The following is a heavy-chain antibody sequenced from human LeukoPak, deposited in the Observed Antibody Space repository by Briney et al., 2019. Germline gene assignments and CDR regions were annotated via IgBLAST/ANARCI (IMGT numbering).Heavy chain of an antibody. CDR2: INPNSGGT. V-gene: IGHV1-2*02. J-gene: IGHJ3*02. CDR3: ARAGWWELPRYAFDI. D-gene: IGHD1-26*01. CDR1: GYTSTGYY. Sequence: ASVKVSCKASGYTSTGYYMHWVRQAPGQGLEWMGWINPNSGGTNYAQKFQGRVTMTRDTSISTAYMELRSLRSDDTAVYYCARAGWWELPRYAFDIWGQGTMVTVSS.